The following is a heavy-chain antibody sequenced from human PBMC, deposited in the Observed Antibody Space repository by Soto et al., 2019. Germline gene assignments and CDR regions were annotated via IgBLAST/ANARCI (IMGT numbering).Heavy chain of an antibody. CDR1: GFICSSYD. Sequence: GGSLRLSCAASGFICSSYDMSWVRQAPGKGLEWVSTILVGGSTHYEDSVKGRFTISRDTSKNTVYLQMNSLTAGDTAVYYCAKATATGGGAFEICGQGTMVTVSS. CDR2: ILVGGST. CDR3: AKATATGGGAFEI. J-gene: IGHJ3*02. D-gene: IGHD2-8*02. V-gene: IGHV3-23*01.